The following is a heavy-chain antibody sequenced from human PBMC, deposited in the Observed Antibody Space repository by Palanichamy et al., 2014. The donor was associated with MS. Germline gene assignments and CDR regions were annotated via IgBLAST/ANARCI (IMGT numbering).Heavy chain of an antibody. CDR3: ARDLLGSSGGMDL. V-gene: IGHV3-30*04. CDR2: ISHDGSTK. CDR1: GFTFVSYT. J-gene: IGHJ6*02. Sequence: QVQLVESGGGVVQPGRSLRLSCAASGFTFVSYTLHWVRQAPGKGLEWVAVISHDGSTKYYADSVKGRFTISRDNSKNTLYLQMNSLRAEDTAMYYCARDLLGSSGGMDLWGQGTTVTVSS. D-gene: IGHD6-6*01.